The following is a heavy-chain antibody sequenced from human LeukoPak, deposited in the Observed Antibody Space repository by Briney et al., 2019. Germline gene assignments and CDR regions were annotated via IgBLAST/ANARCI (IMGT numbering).Heavy chain of an antibody. J-gene: IGHJ4*02. Sequence: SETLSLTCTVSGGSISSSSYYWSWVRQPAGKGLEWIGRIYASGSTNYNPSLKSRVTISIDTSKNQLSLKLTSVTAADTAIYYGAGAPAGSLTWRSPLDYWGQGTLVTVSS. CDR3: AGAPAGSLTWRSPLDY. V-gene: IGHV4-61*02. D-gene: IGHD2-2*01. CDR2: IYASGST. CDR1: GGSISSSSYY.